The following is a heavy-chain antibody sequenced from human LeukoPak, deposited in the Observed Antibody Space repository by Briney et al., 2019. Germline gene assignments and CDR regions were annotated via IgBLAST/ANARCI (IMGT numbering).Heavy chain of an antibody. J-gene: IGHJ4*02. CDR2: IRSKAYGGTT. V-gene: IGHV3-49*03. D-gene: IGHD3/OR15-3a*01. CDR3: TTLLGLDFDY. Sequence: GGSLRLSCSASGYTFGDYSMTWFRQAPGKGLEWVGFIRSKAYGGTTEYAASVKGRFTISRDDSKSVAYLQIHTLKIEDTAVYYCTTLLGLDFDYWGQGTLVTVSP. CDR1: GYTFGDYS.